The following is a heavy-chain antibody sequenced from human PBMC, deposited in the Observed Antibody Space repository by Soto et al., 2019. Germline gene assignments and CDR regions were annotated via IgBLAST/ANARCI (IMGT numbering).Heavy chain of an antibody. V-gene: IGHV3-48*01. J-gene: IGHJ4*02. CDR3: AGYCSGGSCFTTPHFDY. CDR1: GFTFSSYS. Sequence: GGSLRLSCAASGFTFSSYSMNWVRQAPGKGLEWVSYISSSSSTIYYADSVKGRFTISRDNAKNSLYLQMNSLRAEDTAVYYCAGYCSGGSCFTTPHFDYWGQGTLVTVSS. D-gene: IGHD2-15*01. CDR2: ISSSSSTI.